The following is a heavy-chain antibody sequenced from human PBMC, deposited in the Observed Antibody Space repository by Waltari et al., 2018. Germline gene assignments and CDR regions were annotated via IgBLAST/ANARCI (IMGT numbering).Heavy chain of an antibody. V-gene: IGHV4-4*07. CDR1: GGSITRSY. Sequence: VQLQESGPGLVKPSETLSLPCTVSGGSITRSYWNWIRQPAGKGLEWIGRIYPSGSTIYNPSLMSRVTVSVDTSKNQISLKLSSVTAADTAVYFCASDDDYCSGTTCHRQDYWGQGTRVTVSS. CDR2: IYPSGST. J-gene: IGHJ4*02. CDR3: ASDDDYCSGTTCHRQDY. D-gene: IGHD2-15*01.